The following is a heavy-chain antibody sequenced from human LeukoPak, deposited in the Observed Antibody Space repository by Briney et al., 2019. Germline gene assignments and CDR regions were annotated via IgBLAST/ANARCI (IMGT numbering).Heavy chain of an antibody. D-gene: IGHD6-13*01. CDR3: ARGLAAAGTAY. CDR2: INWNGGST. Sequence: GGSLSLSCGASGFTFDDYGMSWVRQAPGKGLEWVSGINWNGGSTGYADSVKGRFTISRDNAKNSLYLQMNSLRAEDTALYYCARGLAAAGTAYWGQGTLVTVSS. J-gene: IGHJ4*02. CDR1: GFTFDDYG. V-gene: IGHV3-20*04.